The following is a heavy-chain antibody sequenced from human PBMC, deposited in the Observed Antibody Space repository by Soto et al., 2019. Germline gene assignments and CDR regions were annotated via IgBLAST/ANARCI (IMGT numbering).Heavy chain of an antibody. CDR1: GGSFSGYY. J-gene: IGHJ2*01. CDR2: INHSGST. Sequence: SETLSLTCAVYGGSFSGYYWSWIRQPPGKGLEWIGEINHSGSTNYNPSLKSRVTISVDTSKNQFSLKLSSVTAADTAVYYCARGSRGLVIQTHHWYFDLWGRGTLVTVSS. V-gene: IGHV4-34*01. CDR3: ARGSRGLVIQTHHWYFDL. D-gene: IGHD3-9*01.